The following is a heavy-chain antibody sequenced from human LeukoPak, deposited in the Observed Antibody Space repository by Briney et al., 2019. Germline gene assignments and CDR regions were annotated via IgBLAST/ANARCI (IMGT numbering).Heavy chain of an antibody. Sequence: GGSLRLSCVASGFTLSTYGMTWVRQAPGKGLEWVSGISGSGDTTYYTESVKGRFTISRDNSKNTLYLQMNSLRAEDTAVYYCAKDRGYWGQGTLVTVSS. CDR3: AKDRGY. J-gene: IGHJ4*02. V-gene: IGHV3-23*01. CDR2: ISGSGDTT. CDR1: GFTLSTYG.